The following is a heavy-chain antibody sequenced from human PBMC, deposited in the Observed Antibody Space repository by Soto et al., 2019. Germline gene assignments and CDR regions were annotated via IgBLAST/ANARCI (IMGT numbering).Heavy chain of an antibody. J-gene: IGHJ4*02. D-gene: IGHD6-19*01. V-gene: IGHV3-30*18. CDR2: ISYDGSNK. Sequence: PGGSLRLSCAASGFTFSSYGMHWVRQAPGKGLEWVAVISYDGSNKYYADSVKGRFTISRDNSKNTLYLQMNSLRAEDTAVYYCAKDRDSSGWSFSDWGQGTLVTVS. CDR1: GFTFSSYG. CDR3: AKDRDSSGWSFSD.